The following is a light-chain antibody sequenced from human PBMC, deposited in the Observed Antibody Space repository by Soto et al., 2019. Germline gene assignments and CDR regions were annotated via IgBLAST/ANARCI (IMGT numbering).Light chain of an antibody. Sequence: QSALTQPASVSGSPGQWITISCTGTSSDVGGYNYVSWYQQHPGKAPKLMIYEVSNRPSGVSKRFSGSKSGNTASLTISGLQAEDEADYYCSSYTSISTWVFGGGTKLTVL. V-gene: IGLV2-14*01. CDR1: SSDVGGYNY. CDR3: SSYTSISTWV. CDR2: EVS. J-gene: IGLJ3*02.